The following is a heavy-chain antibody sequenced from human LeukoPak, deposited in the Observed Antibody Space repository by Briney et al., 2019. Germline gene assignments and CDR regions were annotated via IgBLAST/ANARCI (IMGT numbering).Heavy chain of an antibody. CDR1: GFTFSSYW. Sequence: GGSLRLSCAASGFTFSSYWMSWVRQAPGKGLEWVANIKQDGSENYYVDSVKGRFTISRDNAKNSLYLQMNSLRAEDTAVYYCARDGRQSAYYYYYGMDVWGQGTTVTVSS. CDR3: ARDGRQSAYYYYYGMDV. CDR2: IKQDGSEN. J-gene: IGHJ6*02. V-gene: IGHV3-7*01. D-gene: IGHD6-19*01.